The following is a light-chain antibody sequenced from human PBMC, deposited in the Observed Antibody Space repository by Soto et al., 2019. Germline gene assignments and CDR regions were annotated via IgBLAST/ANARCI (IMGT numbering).Light chain of an antibody. Sequence: DIVLTQSPATLSLSPGERATLSCRASQSVSTYLAWYQQKRGQAPRLLIYGASTRDTGIPARFSGSGSGTEFTLTISRLQSEDFAVYYCQQYDDWPTTFGQGTKVDIK. CDR3: QQYDDWPTT. J-gene: IGKJ1*01. CDR1: QSVSTY. CDR2: GAS. V-gene: IGKV3-15*01.